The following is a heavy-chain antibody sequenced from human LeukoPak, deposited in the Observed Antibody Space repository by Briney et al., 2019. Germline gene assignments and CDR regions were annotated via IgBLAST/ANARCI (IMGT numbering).Heavy chain of an antibody. CDR1: GYSFSSAYR. Sequence: SETLSLTCAVSGYSFSSAYRWGWIRQPPGEGLEWIGTIYDTGRIYYNPSLKGRVTISVDTSKDQFSLTLTSVTAADTAVYYCANVETLTTAYFGDWGQGTLVTVSS. D-gene: IGHD4-17*01. J-gene: IGHJ4*02. CDR3: ANVETLTTAYFGD. V-gene: IGHV4-38-2*01. CDR2: IYDTGRI.